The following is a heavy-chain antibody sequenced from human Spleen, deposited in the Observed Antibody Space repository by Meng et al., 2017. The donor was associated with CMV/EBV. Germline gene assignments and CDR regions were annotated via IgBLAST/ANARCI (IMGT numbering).Heavy chain of an antibody. Sequence: GGSLRLSCAASGFTFSSSAMSWVRQAPGKGLEWVSGISGSGSSTYYADSVKGRFTISRDNSKNMLYLQMNSLRAEDTAVYYCAYLPYSSSWDYWGQGTPVTVSS. J-gene: IGHJ4*02. V-gene: IGHV3-23*01. CDR2: ISGSGSST. D-gene: IGHD6-13*01. CDR3: AYLPYSSSWDY. CDR1: GFTFSSSA.